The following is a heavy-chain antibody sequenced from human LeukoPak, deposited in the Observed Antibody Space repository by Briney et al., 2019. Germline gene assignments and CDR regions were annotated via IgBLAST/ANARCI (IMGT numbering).Heavy chain of an antibody. CDR3: ARGYGDYTLMES. V-gene: IGHV1-2*02. CDR2: INCNNGGT. J-gene: IGHJ5*02. D-gene: IGHD4-17*01. CDR1: GYIFTGYY. Sequence: GASVEVSCKASGYIFTGYYMHWVRQAPGQGLEWMGWINCNNGGTHYAQKFQGRVTMTRDTSISTAYMEVTRLTSDDTAVYYCARGYGDYTLMESWGQGTLVTVSS.